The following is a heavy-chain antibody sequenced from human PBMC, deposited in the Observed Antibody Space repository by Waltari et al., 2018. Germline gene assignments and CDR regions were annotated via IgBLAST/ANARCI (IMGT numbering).Heavy chain of an antibody. D-gene: IGHD5-12*01. Sequence: QVQLVQSGAEVKKPGSSVKLSPTPSAAPFSSYAISCVRQAPGQGLEWMGGIIPIFGTANYAQKFQGRVTITTDESTSTAYMELSSLRSEDTAVYYCASGEMATITEYFQHWGQGTLVTVSS. V-gene: IGHV1-69*05. J-gene: IGHJ1*01. CDR2: IIPIFGTA. CDR3: ASGEMATITEYFQH. CDR1: AAPFSSYA.